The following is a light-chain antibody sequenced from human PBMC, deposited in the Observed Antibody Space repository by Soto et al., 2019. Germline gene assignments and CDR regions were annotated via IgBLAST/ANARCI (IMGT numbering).Light chain of an antibody. V-gene: IGKV1-33*01. Sequence: DIQMTQSPSSLSASVGDRVTITCQASQDIRSFLNWYQQKPGKAPKLLIYDASNLETGVPSRFSGSGSGTDFIFTISSLQPGDIATYYCQQYDNRLTFGGGTKVDIK. CDR3: QQYDNRLT. CDR1: QDIRSF. CDR2: DAS. J-gene: IGKJ4*01.